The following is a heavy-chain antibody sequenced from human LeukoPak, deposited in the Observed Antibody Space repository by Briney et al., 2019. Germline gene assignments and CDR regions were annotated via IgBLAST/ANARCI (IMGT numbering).Heavy chain of an antibody. V-gene: IGHV3-30*18. CDR2: ISYDGRNK. CDR1: GFTFSSYG. Sequence: HAGGSLRLSCAASGFTFSSYGMHWVRQAPGKGLEWVAVISYDGRNKYSADSVKGRFTVSRDNSKNTLYLRMDSLRAEDTAVYYCAKDGGYQVASPNHDAFNAWGQGTMVTVSS. D-gene: IGHD4-23*01. J-gene: IGHJ3*01. CDR3: AKDGGYQVASPNHDAFNA.